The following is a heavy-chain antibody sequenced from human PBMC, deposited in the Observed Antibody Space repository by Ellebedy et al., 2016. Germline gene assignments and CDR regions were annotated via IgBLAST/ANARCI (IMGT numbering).Heavy chain of an antibody. CDR1: GFTFSSYS. Sequence: GGSLRLXXAASGFTFSSYSMNWVRQAPGKGLEWVSYISSSSSTIYYADSVKGRFTISRDNAKNSLYLQMNSLRAEDTAVYYCARGVRSTSSWFDPWGQGTLVTVSS. J-gene: IGHJ5*02. CDR2: ISSSSSTI. V-gene: IGHV3-48*01. D-gene: IGHD2-2*01. CDR3: ARGVRSTSSWFDP.